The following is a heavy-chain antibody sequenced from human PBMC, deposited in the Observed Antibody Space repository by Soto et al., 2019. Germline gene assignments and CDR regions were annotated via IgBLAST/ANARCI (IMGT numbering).Heavy chain of an antibody. V-gene: IGHV2-5*02. J-gene: IGHJ4*02. CDR3: AHRGVEQQLVRVFDF. D-gene: IGHD6-13*01. CDR2: IYWDDDN. CDR1: GFSLSSSGVG. Sequence: SGPTLVNPTQTLTLTCTVSGFSLSSSGVGVGWIRQPPGKALEWLALIYWDDDNRYSPSLKSRLTITKDTSKNQVVLTMTNMDPVDTGTYYCAHRGVEQQLVRVFDFWGQGILVTVSS.